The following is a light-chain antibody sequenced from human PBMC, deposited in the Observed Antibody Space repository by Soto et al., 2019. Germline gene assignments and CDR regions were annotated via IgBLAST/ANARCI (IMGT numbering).Light chain of an antibody. J-gene: IGLJ2*01. V-gene: IGLV1-40*01. CDR3: QSYDSSLNGWV. CDR1: SSNIGAGYA. Sequence: QSVLTQPPSVSGAPGQRVTISCTGSSSNIGAGYAVHWYQQLPGTAPKLFIYANNSRPSGVPDRLSGSRSGTSASLAITGLQAEDEADYYCQSYDSSLNGWVFGGGTKLTVL. CDR2: ANN.